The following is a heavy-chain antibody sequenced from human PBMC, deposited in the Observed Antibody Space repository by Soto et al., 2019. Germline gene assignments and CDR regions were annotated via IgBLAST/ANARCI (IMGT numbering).Heavy chain of an antibody. J-gene: IGHJ6*02. CDR3: ARDLRDCSSTSCYLGYYYYGMDV. CDR2: IIPIFGTA. D-gene: IGHD2-2*01. CDR1: GGTFSSYA. V-gene: IGHV1-69*13. Sequence: SVKVSCKASGGTFSSYAISWVRQAPGQGLEWMGGIIPIFGTANYAQKFQGRVTITADESTSTAYMELSSLRSEDTAVYYCARDLRDCSSTSCYLGYYYYGMDVWDQGTTVTVSS.